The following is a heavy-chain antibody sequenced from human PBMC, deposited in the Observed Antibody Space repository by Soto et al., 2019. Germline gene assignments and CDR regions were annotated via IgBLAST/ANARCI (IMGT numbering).Heavy chain of an antibody. CDR3: ARAHLLLLVVAATQKWFDF. CDR1: GYTFTSYG. CDR2: ISAYNGNT. D-gene: IGHD2-15*01. V-gene: IGHV1-18*01. Sequence: GASVKVSCKASGYTFTSYGISWVRQAPGQGLEWMGWISAYNGNTNYAQKLQGRVTMTTDTSTSTAYMELRSLRSDDTAVYYCARAHLLLLVVAATQKWFDFWGQGILVNVSS. J-gene: IGHJ5*01.